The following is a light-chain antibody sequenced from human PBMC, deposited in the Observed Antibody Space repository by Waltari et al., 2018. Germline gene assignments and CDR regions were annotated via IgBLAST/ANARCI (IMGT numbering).Light chain of an antibody. CDR2: RDN. J-gene: IGLJ2*01. CDR3: QVWDSSTVV. V-gene: IGLV3-9*01. Sequence: SYELTQPLSVSVALGQTARVTCEGNNLGLTNVHWYQQKPGQAPVLVIYRDNNRASGIPERFSGSNSGNTATLTISRAQAGDEANYYCQVWDSSTVVFGGGTKLTVL. CDR1: NLGLTN.